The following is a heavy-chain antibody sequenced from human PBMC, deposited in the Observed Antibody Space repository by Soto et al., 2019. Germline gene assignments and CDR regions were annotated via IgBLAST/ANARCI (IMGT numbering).Heavy chain of an antibody. J-gene: IGHJ4*02. CDR2: ISNTGGST. CDR3: AKGPRYHGSVSPPQDFDY. Sequence: GGPLRLSCAASGFTFSNYAMSWVRQAPGKGLEWVSGISNTGGSTGYADSVKGRFTISRDNSKNTLYLEMSSLRPEDTAVYYCAKGPRYHGSVSPPQDFDYWGQGTLVTVSS. D-gene: IGHD3-10*01. CDR1: GFTFSNYA. V-gene: IGHV3-23*01.